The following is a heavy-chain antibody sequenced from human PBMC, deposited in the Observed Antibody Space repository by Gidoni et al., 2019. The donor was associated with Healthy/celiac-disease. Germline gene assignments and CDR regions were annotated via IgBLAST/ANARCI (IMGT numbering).Heavy chain of an antibody. D-gene: IGHD3-10*01. CDR2: IRSKANSYAT. CDR1: GFTFSGSA. J-gene: IGHJ4*02. Sequence: EVTLVESGGGLVQPGGSLKLYCAASGFTFSGSAMHWVRQASGKGLEWVGRIRSKANSYATAYAASVKGRFTISRDDSKNTAYLQMNSLKTEDTAVYYCSTTGDWGQGTLVTVSS. CDR3: STTGD. V-gene: IGHV3-73*01.